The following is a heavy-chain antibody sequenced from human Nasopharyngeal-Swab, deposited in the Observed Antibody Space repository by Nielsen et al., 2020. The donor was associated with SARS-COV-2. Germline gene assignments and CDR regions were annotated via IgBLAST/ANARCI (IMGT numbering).Heavy chain of an antibody. V-gene: IGHV1-2*06. CDR2: IDPNTGGT. CDR1: GYTFTSYY. CDR3: ARALSARTTFNCLGP. Sequence: ASVKVSCKASGYTFTSYYIHWVRQAPGQGLEWMGRIDPNTGGTSSAQIFQGRVTMTRDTSISTVYIEVTSLTSDDTAVYYCARALSARTTFNCLGPWGQGTLVTVSS. D-gene: IGHD4-17*01. J-gene: IGHJ5*02.